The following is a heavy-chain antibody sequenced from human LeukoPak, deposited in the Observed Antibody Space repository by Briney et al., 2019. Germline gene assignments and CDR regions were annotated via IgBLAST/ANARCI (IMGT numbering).Heavy chain of an antibody. CDR2: TYYRSKWYN. CDR3: ARDTGAAISTFDI. Sequence: SQTLSLTCAISGDSVSSNSAAWNWIRQSPSRGLEWLGRTYYRSKWYNDYALSVNGRITVNPDTSKNQFSLQLNSVTPEDTAVYYCARDTGAAISTFDIWGQGTMVTVSS. V-gene: IGHV6-1*01. D-gene: IGHD5-12*01. CDR1: GDSVSSNSAA. J-gene: IGHJ3*02.